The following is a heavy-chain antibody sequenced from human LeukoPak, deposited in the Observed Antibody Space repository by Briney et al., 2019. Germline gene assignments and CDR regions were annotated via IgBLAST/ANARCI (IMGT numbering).Heavy chain of an antibody. CDR1: GYTFTSYG. J-gene: IGHJ4*02. V-gene: IGHV1-18*01. Sequence: ASVKVSRKASGYTFTSYGISWVRQAPGQGLEWMGWISAYNGNTNYAQELQGRVTMTTDTSTSTAYMELRSLRSDDTAVYYCARDAYYDFWSGYYSRAQPSYYFDYWGQGTLVTVSS. CDR3: ARDAYYDFWSGYYSRAQPSYYFDY. CDR2: ISAYNGNT. D-gene: IGHD3-3*01.